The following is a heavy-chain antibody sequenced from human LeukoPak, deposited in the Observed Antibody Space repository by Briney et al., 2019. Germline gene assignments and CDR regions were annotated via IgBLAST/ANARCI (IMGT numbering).Heavy chain of an antibody. V-gene: IGHV3-74*01. D-gene: IGHD1-26*01. CDR1: GFPFSSYA. Sequence: GGSLRLSCAASGFPFSSYAMYWVRQARGKGLVWVSRVHGDGNNIGYADSVKGRFTIFRDNAKNTLYLQMNSRRPDDTAVYYCARARVGDPTDYWGQGTLVTVSS. J-gene: IGHJ4*02. CDR2: VHGDGNNI. CDR3: ARARVGDPTDY.